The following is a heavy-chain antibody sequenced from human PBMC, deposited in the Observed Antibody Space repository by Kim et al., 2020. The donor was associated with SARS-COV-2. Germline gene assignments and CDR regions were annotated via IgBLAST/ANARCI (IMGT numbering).Heavy chain of an antibody. J-gene: IGHJ6*02. V-gene: IGHV3-7*01. CDR3: ARGGGIRLLLWFGEFLYGMDV. Sequence: GGSLRLSCAASGFTFSSYWMSWVRQAPGKGLEWVANIKQDGSEKYYVDSVKGRFTISRDNAKNSLYLQMNSLRAEDTAVYYCARGGGIRLLLWFGEFLYGMDVWGQGTTVTVSS. D-gene: IGHD3-10*01. CDR2: IKQDGSEK. CDR1: GFTFSSYW.